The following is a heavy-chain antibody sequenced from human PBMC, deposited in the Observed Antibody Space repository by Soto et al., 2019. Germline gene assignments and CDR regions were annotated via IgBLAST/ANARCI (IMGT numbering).Heavy chain of an antibody. Sequence: QVQLQESGPGLVKPSGTLSLTCAVSSGSISSSNWWSWVRQPPGKGLKWIGEIYHSGSTNYTPSLKSRVTIAVDKSKNQFSLKLSSVAAADTAVYYCARDWRFGEFEDYYMDVWGKGTTVTVSS. J-gene: IGHJ6*03. V-gene: IGHV4-4*02. D-gene: IGHD3-10*01. CDR3: ARDWRFGEFEDYYMDV. CDR1: SGSISSSNW. CDR2: IYHSGST.